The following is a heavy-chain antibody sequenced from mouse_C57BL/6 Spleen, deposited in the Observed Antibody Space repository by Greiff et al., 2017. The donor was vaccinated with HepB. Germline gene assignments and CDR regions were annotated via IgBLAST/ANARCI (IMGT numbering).Heavy chain of an antibody. D-gene: IGHD1-1*01. Sequence: QVQLKQSGAELVRPGASVTLSCKASGYTFTDYEMHWVKQTPVHGLEWIGAIDPETGGTAYNQKFKGKAILTADKSSSTAYMELRSLTSEDSAVYYCTRRVGGYGSSYDFDYWGQGTTLTVSS. J-gene: IGHJ2*01. V-gene: IGHV1-15*01. CDR3: TRRVGGYGSSYDFDY. CDR1: GYTFTDYE. CDR2: IDPETGGT.